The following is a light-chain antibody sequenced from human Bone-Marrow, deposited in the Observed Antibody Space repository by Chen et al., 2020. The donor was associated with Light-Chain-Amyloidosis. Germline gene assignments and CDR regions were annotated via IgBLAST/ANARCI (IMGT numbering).Light chain of an antibody. CDR2: EVT. CDR3: SSYTITNTLV. V-gene: IGLV2-14*01. Sequence: QSALPQPASVSGSPGQSITITCPRNSSDVGGDNHVSWYQQHPDKAPKLMIYEVTNRPSWVPDRFSGSKSDNTASLTISGLQTEDEADYFCSSYTITNTLVFGSGTRVTVL. J-gene: IGLJ1*01. CDR1: SSDVGGDNH.